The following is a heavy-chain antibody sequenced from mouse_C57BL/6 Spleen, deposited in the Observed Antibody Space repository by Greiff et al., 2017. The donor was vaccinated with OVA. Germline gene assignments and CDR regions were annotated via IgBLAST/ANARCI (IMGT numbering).Heavy chain of an antibody. V-gene: IGHV5-17*01. Sequence: DVQLVESGGGLVKPGGSLKLSCAASGFTFSDYGMHWVRQAPEKGLEWVAYISSGSSTIYYADTVKGRFTISRDNAKNTLFLQMTSLRSEDTAMYYCARFRDYGDAMDYWGQGTSVTVSS. CDR1: GFTFSDYG. CDR2: ISSGSSTI. D-gene: IGHD2-4*01. CDR3: ARFRDYGDAMDY. J-gene: IGHJ4*01.